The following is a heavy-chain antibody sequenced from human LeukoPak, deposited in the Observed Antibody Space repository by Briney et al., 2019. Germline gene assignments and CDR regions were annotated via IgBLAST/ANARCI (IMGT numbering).Heavy chain of an antibody. V-gene: IGHV1-2*02. Sequence: ASVKVSCKASGYTFNGYYMHWVRQTPGQGLEWMGWINPNSGGTNYAQKFQGRVTMTRVTSISTAYMELSRLRSDDTAVYFCARERGRGYSYGEEVFDYWGQGTLVTVSS. CDR2: INPNSGGT. D-gene: IGHD5-18*01. CDR3: ARERGRGYSYGEEVFDY. J-gene: IGHJ4*02. CDR1: GYTFNGYY.